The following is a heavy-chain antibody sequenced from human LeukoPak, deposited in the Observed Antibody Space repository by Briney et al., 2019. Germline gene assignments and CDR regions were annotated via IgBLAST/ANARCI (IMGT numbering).Heavy chain of an antibody. Sequence: SVKVSCRASGGTFSSYAISWVRQAPGQGLEWMGGIIPIFGTANYAQKFQGRVTITADESTSTAYMELSSLRSEVTAVYYCARDSRVYSSGWYYYYYTDVCGKGTTVTVSS. CDR1: GGTFSSYA. J-gene: IGHJ6*03. CDR3: ARDSRVYSSGWYYYYYTDV. V-gene: IGHV1-69*13. CDR2: IIPIFGTA. D-gene: IGHD6-19*01.